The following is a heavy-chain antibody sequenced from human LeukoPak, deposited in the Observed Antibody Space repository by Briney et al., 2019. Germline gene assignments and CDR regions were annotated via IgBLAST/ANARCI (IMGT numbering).Heavy chain of an antibody. CDR1: GYTFSSYA. CDR3: ARGPVAGTGDVDY. Sequence: GASVKVSCKASGYTFSSYAISWVRQAPGQGLEWMGGIIPIFGTANYAQKFQGRVTITADESTSTAYMELSSLRSEDTAVYYCARGPVAGTGDVDYWGQGTLVTVSS. V-gene: IGHV1-69*13. J-gene: IGHJ4*02. CDR2: IIPIFGTA. D-gene: IGHD6-19*01.